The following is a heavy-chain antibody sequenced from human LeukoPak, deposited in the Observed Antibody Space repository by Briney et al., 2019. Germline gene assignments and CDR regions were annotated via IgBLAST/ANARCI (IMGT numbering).Heavy chain of an antibody. J-gene: IGHJ6*03. CDR1: GDSLSSYY. V-gene: IGHV4-59*01. CDR2: IYYSGST. D-gene: IGHD3-10*01. CDR3: ARLGRFGALLPYYYYMDV. Sequence: SETLSLTCTVSGDSLSSYYWSWLRQPPGKGLEWIGYIYYSGSTNYNPSLKSRVTISVDTSKNQFSLKLSSVTAADTAVYYCARLGRFGALLPYYYYMDVWGKGTTVTVSS.